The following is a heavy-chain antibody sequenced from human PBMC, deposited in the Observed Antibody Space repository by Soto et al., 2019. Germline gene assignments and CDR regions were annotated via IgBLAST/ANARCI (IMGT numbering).Heavy chain of an antibody. J-gene: IGHJ3*02. D-gene: IGHD3-10*01. CDR2: INPNSGGI. V-gene: IGHV1-2*04. CDR3: ATEGGSGSTAFDI. CDR1: GYTFTGYY. Sequence: ASVKVSCKASGYTFTGYYMHWVRQAPGQGLEWMGWINPNSGGINYAQKFQGWVTMTRDTSISTAYMKLSRLRFDDTAVYYCATEGGSGSTAFDIWGQGTMVTVSS.